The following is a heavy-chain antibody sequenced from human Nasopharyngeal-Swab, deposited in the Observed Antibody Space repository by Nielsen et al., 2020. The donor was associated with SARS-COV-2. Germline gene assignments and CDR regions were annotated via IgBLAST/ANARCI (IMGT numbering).Heavy chain of an antibody. CDR1: GYSFRTYG. J-gene: IGHJ4*02. CDR3: AKDLRGPYFF. Sequence: GESLKISCVASGYSFRTYGMSWVRQAPRKGLEWVAAIVGSGDNSGSGGSTYYADSVKGRFTISRDNSKNTLSLQMNSLRAEDTAVYYCAKDLRGPYFFWGQGTLVTVSS. D-gene: IGHD2/OR15-2a*01. V-gene: IGHV3-23*01. CDR2: IVGSGDNSGSGGST.